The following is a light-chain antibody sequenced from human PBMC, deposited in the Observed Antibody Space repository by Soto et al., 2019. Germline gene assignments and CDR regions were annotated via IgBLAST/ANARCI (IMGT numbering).Light chain of an antibody. CDR3: QQYENYWT. CDR1: QGISNS. V-gene: IGKV1-27*01. Sequence: DIQMTQSPSSLSASVGDRVTITCRASQGISNSLAWYQQKPGKVPKLLIYAASTLQSGVPSRFSGSGSGTEFSLTISNLQPDDCATYYCQQYENYWTFGQGTKVDI. J-gene: IGKJ1*01. CDR2: AAS.